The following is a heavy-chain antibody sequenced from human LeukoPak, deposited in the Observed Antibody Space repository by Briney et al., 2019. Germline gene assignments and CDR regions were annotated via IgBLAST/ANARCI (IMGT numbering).Heavy chain of an antibody. V-gene: IGHV4-59*01. D-gene: IGHD3-22*01. Sequence: SETLSLTCAVYGGSISSYYWSWIRQPPGKGLEWIGYIYYSGSTNYNPSLKSRVTISVDTSKNQFSLKLRSVTAADTAVYYCARVTGYVIEDYFDYWGQGTLVTVSS. CDR2: IYYSGST. J-gene: IGHJ4*02. CDR3: ARVTGYVIEDYFDY. CDR1: GGSISSYY.